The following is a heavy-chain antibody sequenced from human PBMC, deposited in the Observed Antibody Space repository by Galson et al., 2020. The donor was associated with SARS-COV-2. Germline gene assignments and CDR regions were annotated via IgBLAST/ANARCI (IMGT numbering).Heavy chain of an antibody. V-gene: IGHV3-74*01. CDR3: ARVGTRSGWKYYLDY. CDR1: GFTFSSCW. CDR2: INPDGSST. J-gene: IGHJ4*02. D-gene: IGHD6-19*01. Sequence: PGGSLRLSCAASGFTFSSCWMHWVRHAPGKGLEWVSRINPDGSSTRYADSVKGRFTISRDNAKNTLYLQMNSLRAEDTAVYYCARVGTRSGWKYYLDYWGQGTLVTVSS.